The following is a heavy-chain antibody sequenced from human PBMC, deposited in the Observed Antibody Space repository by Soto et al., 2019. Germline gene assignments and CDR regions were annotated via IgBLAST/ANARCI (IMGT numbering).Heavy chain of an antibody. CDR2: IKSKTDGGTK. Sequence: EVQLVESGGGLVKPGGSLRLSCAASGFTLSNAGMNWVRQAPGKGLEWVGGIKSKTDGGTKNYAAPVKGRFIISRDDSKNPLYLQMNRLKTEDTAVYYCTTVWYYFDSSGLPPLDYWGQGTLVTVSS. CDR3: TTVWYYFDSSGLPPLDY. D-gene: IGHD3-22*01. J-gene: IGHJ4*02. CDR1: GFTLSNAG. V-gene: IGHV3-15*07.